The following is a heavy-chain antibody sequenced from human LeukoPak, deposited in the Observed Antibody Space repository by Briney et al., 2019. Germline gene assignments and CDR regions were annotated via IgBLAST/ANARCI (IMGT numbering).Heavy chain of an antibody. V-gene: IGHV3-23*01. CDR2: ISGGGGST. CDR3: AKSLDNWNYILGAFNI. J-gene: IGHJ3*02. Sequence: GGSLRISCAASGFTFSSYAMSWVRQAPGKGLEWVSGISGGGGSTYYADSVKGRFTISRDNSKNTLYLQMNSLRAEDTAIYHCAKSLDNWNYILGAFNIWGQGTMVTVSS. CDR1: GFTFSSYA. D-gene: IGHD1-7*01.